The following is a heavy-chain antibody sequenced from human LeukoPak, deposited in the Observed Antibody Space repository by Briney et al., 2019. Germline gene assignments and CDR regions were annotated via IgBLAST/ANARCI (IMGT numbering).Heavy chain of an antibody. Sequence: SETLSLTCNVSGISISTTAYISGWLRAPPQKKLEYVGGIFHTGTTYYNPSLKSRVTMSVDTSKGQFSRKLDSVTAADTAVYYCSRDPPSCGDRDDFDMWGQGTMVPVSS. CDR1: GISISTTAYI. CDR2: IFHTGTT. CDR3: SRDPPSCGDRDDFDM. D-gene: IGHD3-10*01. J-gene: IGHJ3*02. V-gene: IGHV4-39*07.